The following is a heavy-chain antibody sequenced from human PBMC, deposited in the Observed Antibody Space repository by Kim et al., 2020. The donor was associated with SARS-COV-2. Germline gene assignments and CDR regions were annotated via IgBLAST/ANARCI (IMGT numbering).Heavy chain of an antibody. CDR3: AILGVVTATVLDY. CDR2: ISYDGSNK. Sequence: GGSLRLSCAASGFTFSSYGMHWVRQAPGKGLEWVAVISYDGSNKYYADSVKGRFTISRDNSKNTLYLQMNSLRAEDTAVYYCAILGVVTATVLDYWGQGTLFTVSS. D-gene: IGHD2-21*02. V-gene: IGHV3-30*03. CDR1: GFTFSSYG. J-gene: IGHJ4*02.